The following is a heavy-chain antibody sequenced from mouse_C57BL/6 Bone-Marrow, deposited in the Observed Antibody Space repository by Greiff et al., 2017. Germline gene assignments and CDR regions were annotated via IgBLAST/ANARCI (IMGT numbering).Heavy chain of an antibody. V-gene: IGHV5-9*01. CDR3: ARSPCAY. CDR2: ISGGGGNT. CDR1: GFTFSSYT. Sequence: EVQLVESGGGLVKPGGSLKLSCAASGFTFSSYTMSWVRQTPEKRLEWVATISGGGGNTYYTDSVKGRVTISRDNASNTPYLQMSSLRSEDTALYCCARSPCAYWGQGTLVTVSA. J-gene: IGHJ3*01.